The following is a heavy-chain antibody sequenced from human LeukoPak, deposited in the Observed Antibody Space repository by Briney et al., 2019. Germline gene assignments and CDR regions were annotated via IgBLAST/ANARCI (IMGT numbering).Heavy chain of an antibody. J-gene: IGHJ4*02. Sequence: GGSLRLSCAASGFTFSTYWMSWVRQAPGKGLEWVANIKQDGSEKYYVDSVKGRFTISRDKAKKLLYLQMNSLGAEDTAVYYCARERGSGYYYFDYWGQGTLVTVSS. V-gene: IGHV3-7*01. CDR1: GFTFSTYW. D-gene: IGHD5-12*01. CDR2: IKQDGSEK. CDR3: ARERGSGYYYFDY.